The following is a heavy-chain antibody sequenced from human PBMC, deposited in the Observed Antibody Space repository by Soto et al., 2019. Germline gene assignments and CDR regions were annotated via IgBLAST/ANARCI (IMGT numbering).Heavy chain of an antibody. CDR2: IIPILGIA. V-gene: IGHV1-69*02. CDR1: GGTFSSYT. J-gene: IGHJ4*02. CDR3: ARVGCSSTSCQFDY. D-gene: IGHD2-2*01. Sequence: QVQRVQSGAEVKKPGSSVKVSCKASGGTFSSYTISWVRQAPGQGLEWMGRIIPILGIANYAQKFQGRVTITADKSTSTAYMELSSLRSEDTAVYYCARVGCSSTSCQFDYWGQGTLVTVSS.